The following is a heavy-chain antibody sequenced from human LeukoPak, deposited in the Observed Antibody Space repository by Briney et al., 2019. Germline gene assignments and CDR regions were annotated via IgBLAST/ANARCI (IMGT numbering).Heavy chain of an antibody. Sequence: ASVKVSCKASGYTFTSYDINWVRQATGQGLEWMGWMNPNSGNTGYAQKFQGRVTITRNTSISTAYMELSSLRSEDTAVYYCARVSGWPHGAFDIWGQGTMVTVSS. CDR1: GYTFTSYD. J-gene: IGHJ3*02. V-gene: IGHV1-8*03. D-gene: IGHD2-15*01. CDR3: ARVSGWPHGAFDI. CDR2: MNPNSGNT.